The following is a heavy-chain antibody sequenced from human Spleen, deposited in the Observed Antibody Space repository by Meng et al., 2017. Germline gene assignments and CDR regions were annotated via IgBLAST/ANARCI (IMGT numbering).Heavy chain of an antibody. V-gene: IGHV2-5*02. J-gene: IGHJ4*02. Sequence: QITLKESGPTLVKPTQTLTLTCTFSGFSLSTSGVGVGWIRQPPGKALEWLALIYWDDDERFSPSLKSRLTVTKDTSKNQVVLTMTNMDPVDTATYYCAHRRSPSQCFDYWGQGTLVTVSS. CDR3: AHRRSPSQCFDY. D-gene: IGHD6-6*01. CDR1: GFSLSTSGVG. CDR2: IYWDDDE.